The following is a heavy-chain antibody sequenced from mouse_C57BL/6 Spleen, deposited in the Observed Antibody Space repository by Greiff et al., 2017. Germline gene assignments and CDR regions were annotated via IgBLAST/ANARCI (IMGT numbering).Heavy chain of an antibody. V-gene: IGHV10-3*01. CDR3: VRDGYYGNYDWYFDV. CDR1: GFTFNTYA. Sequence: EVQLVESGGGLVQPKGSLKLSCAASGFTFNTYAMHWVRQAPGKGLEWVARIRSKSSNYATYYADSVKDRFTISRDDSQSMLYLKMNNLKTEDTAMYYCVRDGYYGNYDWYFDVWGTGTTVTVSS. J-gene: IGHJ1*03. D-gene: IGHD2-1*01. CDR2: IRSKSSNYAT.